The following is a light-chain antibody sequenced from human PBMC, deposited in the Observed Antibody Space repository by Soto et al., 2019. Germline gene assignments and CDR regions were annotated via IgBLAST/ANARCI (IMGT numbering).Light chain of an antibody. V-gene: IGLV2-14*01. Sequence: QSVLTQPASVSGSPGQSITISCTGTSSDVGGYNYVSWYQQHPGKAPKLMIYEVSYRPSGVSNRFSGSKSGNTASLTISGLQAEDEADYYCQSFDSSLNGYVFGTGTKVTVL. CDR3: QSFDSSLNGYV. CDR1: SSDVGGYNY. CDR2: EVS. J-gene: IGLJ1*01.